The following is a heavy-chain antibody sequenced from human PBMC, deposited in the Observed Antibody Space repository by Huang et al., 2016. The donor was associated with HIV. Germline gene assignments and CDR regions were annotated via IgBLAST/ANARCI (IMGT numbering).Heavy chain of an antibody. CDR2: IYYSGDS. D-gene: IGHD6-19*01. V-gene: IGHV4-39*01. CDR3: ARGQSGPSQWLASLGNYYYYMDV. Sequence: QLQLQESGPGPVKPSATLSLTCSVSGGSISGSRYYWGWIRQPPGKGLEWFGSIYYSGDSHYSPSLKCRVTISVDTSKNQFSLKLSSVTAADTAVYYCARGQSGPSQWLASLGNYYYYMDVWGKGTTVTVSS. J-gene: IGHJ6*03. CDR1: GGSISGSRYY.